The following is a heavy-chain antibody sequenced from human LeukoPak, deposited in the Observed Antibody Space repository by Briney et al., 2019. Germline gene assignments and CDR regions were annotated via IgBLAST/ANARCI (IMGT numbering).Heavy chain of an antibody. Sequence: SETLSLTCVVYGGSFSGYYWSWIRQPPGKGLEWIGEINHARSTNYNPSLKSRVTFSVDTSKNQFSLKLSSVTAADTAVYYCARYVVYGSGKYYFDYWGQGTLVTVSS. D-gene: IGHD3-10*01. CDR3: ARYVVYGSGKYYFDY. CDR1: GGSFSGYY. V-gene: IGHV4-34*01. J-gene: IGHJ4*02. CDR2: INHARST.